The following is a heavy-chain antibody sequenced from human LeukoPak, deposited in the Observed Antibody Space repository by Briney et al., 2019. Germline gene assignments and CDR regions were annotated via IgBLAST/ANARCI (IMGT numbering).Heavy chain of an antibody. CDR1: GGSISSGDYY. V-gene: IGHV4-30-4*01. D-gene: IGHD3-22*01. CDR2: IYYSGST. CDR3: ARGYYDSSGYYLDY. Sequence: PSETLSLTCTVSGGSISSGDYYWSWIRQPPGKGLEWIGYIYYSGSTYNNPSLKSRVTVSVDRSENQFSLKLGSVTAADTAVYYCARGYYDSSGYYLDYWGQGTLVTVSS. J-gene: IGHJ4*02.